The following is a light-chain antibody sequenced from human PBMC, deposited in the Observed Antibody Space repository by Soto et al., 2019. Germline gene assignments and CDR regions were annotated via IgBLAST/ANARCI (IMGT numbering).Light chain of an antibody. CDR1: QSVSSW. Sequence: DIQITQSPSLPSASVGDRVTITCRANQSVSSWLAWYQQKSPNAPTLLIFDASTLQSGVPSSFSGSGSGTEFTLTIISLQADDFATYFCQQYNTHSPTTFGPGTKVDIK. J-gene: IGKJ1*01. V-gene: IGKV1-5*01. CDR2: DAS. CDR3: QQYNTHSPTT.